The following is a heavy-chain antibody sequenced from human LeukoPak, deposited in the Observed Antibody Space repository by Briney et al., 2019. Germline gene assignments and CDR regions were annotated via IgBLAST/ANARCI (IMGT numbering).Heavy chain of an antibody. J-gene: IGHJ4*02. CDR2: MWYDESKE. CDR1: GFTFSNYG. V-gene: IGHV3-33*01. D-gene: IGHD1-26*01. CDR3: ARVAGATLD. Sequence: GQSLRLSCAASGFTFSNYGMHWVRQAPGKGLEWVAVMWYDESKEYSGDSVKGRFTISRDNAKNSLYLQMNSLRAEDTAVYYCARVAGATLDWGQGTLVTVSS.